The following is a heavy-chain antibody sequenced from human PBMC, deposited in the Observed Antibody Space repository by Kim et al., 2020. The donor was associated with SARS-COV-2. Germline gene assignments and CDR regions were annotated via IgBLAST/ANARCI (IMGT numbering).Heavy chain of an antibody. CDR3: AKVSGITMVRGARGDYFDY. J-gene: IGHJ4*02. CDR1: GFTFSSYA. Sequence: GGSLRLSCAASGFTFSSYAMSWVRQAPGKGLEWVSAISGSGGSTYYADSVKGRFTISRDNSKNTLYLQMNSLRAEDTAVYYCAKVSGITMVRGARGDYFDYWGQGTLVTVSS. V-gene: IGHV3-23*01. D-gene: IGHD3-10*01. CDR2: ISGSGGST.